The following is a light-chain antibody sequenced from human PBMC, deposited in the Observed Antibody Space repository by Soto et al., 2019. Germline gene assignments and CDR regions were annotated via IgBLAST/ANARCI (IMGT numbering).Light chain of an antibody. J-gene: IGKJ5*01. CDR2: DAS. V-gene: IGKV1-39*01. Sequence: IQMTRSPSSLSAFVGDRVIVTCRTSQTVIKYLNWYQQKPGKAPKLLIYDASTLRSEVPSRFSGSGSGTDFTLTIISLQPEDFATYYCQQSYSTHTFGQGTRLEIK. CDR3: QQSYSTHT. CDR1: QTVIKY.